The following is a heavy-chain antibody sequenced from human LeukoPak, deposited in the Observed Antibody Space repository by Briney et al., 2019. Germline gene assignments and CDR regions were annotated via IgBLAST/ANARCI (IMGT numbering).Heavy chain of an antibody. V-gene: IGHV1-46*01. CDR1: GYTFTSYY. Sequence: ASVKVSCKASGYTFTSYYMHWVRQAPGQGLEWMGIINPSGGSTSYAQKFQGRVTMTRDTSTSTVYMELSSLRSEDTAVYYCAEATPSGYCSGGSCYAFDIWGQGTMVTVSS. CDR2: INPSGGST. CDR3: AEATPSGYCSGGSCYAFDI. J-gene: IGHJ3*02. D-gene: IGHD2-15*01.